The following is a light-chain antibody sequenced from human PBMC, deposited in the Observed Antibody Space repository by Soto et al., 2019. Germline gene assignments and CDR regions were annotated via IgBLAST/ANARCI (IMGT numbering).Light chain of an antibody. CDR2: WAS. Sequence: DIVMTQSPDSLAVSLGERATINCKSSQSVLYSSNNKNYLAWYQQKPGQPPKLLIYWASTRESGVPDRFSGRGSGTDFTLTISSLQAEDVAVYYCQQYYSTRMYTFGQGTKLEIK. V-gene: IGKV4-1*01. CDR3: QQYYSTRMYT. CDR1: QSVLYSSNNKNY. J-gene: IGKJ2*01.